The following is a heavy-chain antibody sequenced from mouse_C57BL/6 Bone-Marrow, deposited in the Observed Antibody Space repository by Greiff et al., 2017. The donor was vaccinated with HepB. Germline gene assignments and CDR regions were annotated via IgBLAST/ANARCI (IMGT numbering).Heavy chain of an antibody. J-gene: IGHJ4*01. Sequence: VKLQESGAELVRPGASVKLSCKASGYTFTDYYINWVKQRPGQGLEWIARIYPGSGNTYYNEKFKGKATLTAEKSSSTAYMQLSSLTSEDSAVYFCARFLRAMDYWGQGTSVTVSS. CDR1: GYTFTDYY. CDR3: ARFLRAMDY. CDR2: IYPGSGNT. D-gene: IGHD1-1*01. V-gene: IGHV1-76*01.